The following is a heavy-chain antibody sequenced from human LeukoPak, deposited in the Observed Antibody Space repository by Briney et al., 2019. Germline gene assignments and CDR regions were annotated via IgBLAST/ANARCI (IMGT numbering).Heavy chain of an antibody. J-gene: IGHJ5*02. CDR1: GFSFTIYV. V-gene: IGHV3-30*18. D-gene: IGHD2-15*01. Sequence: RGSPRLSCAPPGFSFTIYVMRWGREAPGKGLECVAVISYVGSNKYYADSVKGRFTISRDNSKNTLYLQMNSLRAENTAVYYCAKGLYCSGGSCYSGNWFHPWGQGTLVTVSS. CDR3: AKGLYCSGGSCYSGNWFHP. CDR2: ISYVGSNK.